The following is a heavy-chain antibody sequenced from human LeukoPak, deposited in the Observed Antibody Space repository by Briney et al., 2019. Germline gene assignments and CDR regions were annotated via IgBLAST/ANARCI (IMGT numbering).Heavy chain of an antibody. CDR3: ARDGHSSSWYNWFDP. CDR1: GGSFSSYY. J-gene: IGHJ5*02. Sequence: SGTLSLTCTVSGGSFSSYYWSWIRQPPGKGLEWIGYIYYSGSTNYNPALKSRVTISVDTSKNQFSLKLSSVTAADTAVYYCARDGHSSSWYNWFDPWGQGTLVTVSS. CDR2: IYYSGST. D-gene: IGHD6-13*01. V-gene: IGHV4-59*01.